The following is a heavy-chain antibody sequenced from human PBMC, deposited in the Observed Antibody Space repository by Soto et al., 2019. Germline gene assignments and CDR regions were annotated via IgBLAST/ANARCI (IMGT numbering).Heavy chain of an antibody. CDR3: LRGYNSLDV. Sequence: EVQLVESGGDLVQPGGSLRLSCAVSGFTFSDHYMDWVRQAPGKGLEWVARSRNIDHRYSTEYGGSVKGRLTISRDVSKNSLYLQMNSLRAEDTAIYYCLRGYNSLDVWGRGTMVTVSS. CDR2: SRNIDHRYST. J-gene: IGHJ3*01. V-gene: IGHV3-72*01. D-gene: IGHD1-1*01. CDR1: GFTFSDHY.